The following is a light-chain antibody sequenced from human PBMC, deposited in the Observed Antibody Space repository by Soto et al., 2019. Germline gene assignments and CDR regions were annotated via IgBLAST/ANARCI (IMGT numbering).Light chain of an antibody. V-gene: IGLV4-69*01. Sequence: QPVLTQSPSASASLGASVKLTCTLSSGHSSYTIAWHQQQPEKGPRFLMKLNSDGSHTKGDGIPDRFSGSSSGAERYLTISSLQSEDEADYYCQTWGTGSSHVVFGGGTKLTVL. CDR3: QTWGTGSSHVV. J-gene: IGLJ2*01. CDR2: LNSDGSH. CDR1: SGHSSYT.